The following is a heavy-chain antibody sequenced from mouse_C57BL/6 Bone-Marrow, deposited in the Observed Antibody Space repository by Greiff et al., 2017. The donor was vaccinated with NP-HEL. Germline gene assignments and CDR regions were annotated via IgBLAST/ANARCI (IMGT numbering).Heavy chain of an antibody. J-gene: IGHJ4*01. CDR3: ARRDSSGPYAMDY. CDR1: GYTFTSYW. CDR2: IYPGSGST. Sequence: VQLQQPGAELVKPGASVKMSCKASGYTFTSYWITWVKQRPGQGLEWIGDIYPGSGSTNYNEKFKSKATLTVDTSSSTAYMQLSSLTSEDSAVYYCARRDSSGPYAMDYWGQGTSVTVSS. D-gene: IGHD3-2*02. V-gene: IGHV1-55*01.